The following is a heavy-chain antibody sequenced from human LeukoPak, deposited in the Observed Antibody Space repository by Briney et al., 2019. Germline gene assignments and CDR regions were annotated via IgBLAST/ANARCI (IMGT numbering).Heavy chain of an antibody. CDR1: GGSISNYY. CDR2: IYAGGKT. V-gene: IGHV4-4*07. D-gene: IGHD2-21*02. Sequence: SETLSLTCTVSGGSISNYYWSWIRQPAGKGLEWIGRIYAGGKTDHNPSLKSRVTMSVDTSKNQFSLRLRSVTAADTAVYYCAREHKDYDGDGYYYGYWGQGTLVTASS. CDR3: AREHKDYDGDGYYYGY. J-gene: IGHJ4*02.